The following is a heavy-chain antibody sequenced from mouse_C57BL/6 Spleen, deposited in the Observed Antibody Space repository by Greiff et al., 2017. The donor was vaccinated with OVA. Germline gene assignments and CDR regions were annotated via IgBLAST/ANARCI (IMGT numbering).Heavy chain of an antibody. CDR3: ARGTTVADY. J-gene: IGHJ2*01. V-gene: IGHV1-82*01. CDR1: GYAFSSSW. CDR2: IYPGDGDT. Sequence: QVQLQQSGPELVKPGASVKISCKASGYAFSSSWMNWVKQRPGKGLEWIGRIYPGDGDTNYNGKFKGKATLTADKSSSTAYMQLSSLTSEDSAVYCCARGTTVADYWGQGTTLTVSS. D-gene: IGHD1-1*01.